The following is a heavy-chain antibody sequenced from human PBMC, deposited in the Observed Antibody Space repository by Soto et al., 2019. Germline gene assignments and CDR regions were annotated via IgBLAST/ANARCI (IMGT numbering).Heavy chain of an antibody. CDR3: ARHSNDCGGDCTFVY. CDR2: IYYGETT. Sequence: SETLSLTCTVSGGSISSSSYYWGWIRRPPGKGLEWIGSIYYGETTYYNPSLKGRVTISVDTSKNQFSLKLSSVTAADTAVYYCARHSNDCGGDCTFVYWGQGALVTVSS. CDR1: GGSISSSSYY. J-gene: IGHJ4*02. D-gene: IGHD2-21*02. V-gene: IGHV4-39*01.